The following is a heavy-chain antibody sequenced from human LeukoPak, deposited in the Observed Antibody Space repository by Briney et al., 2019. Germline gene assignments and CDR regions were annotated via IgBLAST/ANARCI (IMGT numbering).Heavy chain of an antibody. Sequence: ASVKVSCKASGYTFTGYYMHWVRQAPGKGLEWMGGFDPEDGETIYAQKFQGRVTMTEDTSTDTAYMELSSLRSEDTAVYYCATVGGNDYWGQGTLVTVSS. J-gene: IGHJ4*02. CDR2: FDPEDGET. CDR3: ATVGGNDY. CDR1: GYTFTGYY. D-gene: IGHD2-15*01. V-gene: IGHV1-24*01.